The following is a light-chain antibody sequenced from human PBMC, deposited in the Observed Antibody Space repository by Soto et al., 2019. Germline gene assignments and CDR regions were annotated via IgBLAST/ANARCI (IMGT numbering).Light chain of an antibody. CDR1: QSVFSS. Sequence: TVLTQSPATLSVSPGERVTLSCRASQSVFSSLAWYQHKPGQAPRLLIYGAATRATGIPARFSGSGSGTEFTLTISSLQSDDIAVYYCQQYHNWPAFGQGTKVEIK. CDR3: QQYHNWPA. J-gene: IGKJ1*01. CDR2: GAA. V-gene: IGKV3-15*01.